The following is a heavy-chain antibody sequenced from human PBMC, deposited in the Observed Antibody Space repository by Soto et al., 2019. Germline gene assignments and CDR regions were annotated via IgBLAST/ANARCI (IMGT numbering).Heavy chain of an antibody. V-gene: IGHV1-18*01. CDR3: ARDLYYDSSGYYPFDF. J-gene: IGHJ4*02. CDR2: ISAYNGNT. D-gene: IGHD3-22*01. CDR1: GYTFTSYG. Sequence: GASVKVSCKASGYTFTSYGISWVRQAPGQGLEWMGWISAYNGNTNYAQKLQGRVTMTTDTSTSTAYMELRSLRSDDTAVYYCARDLYYDSSGYYPFDFWGQGTLVTVSS.